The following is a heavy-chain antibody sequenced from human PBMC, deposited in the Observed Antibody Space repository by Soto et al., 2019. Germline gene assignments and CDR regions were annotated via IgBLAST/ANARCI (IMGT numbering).Heavy chain of an antibody. V-gene: IGHV4-61*08. J-gene: IGHJ4*02. CDR3: ATLTGPD. CDR2: MSHSGTT. Sequence: SETLSLTCSVSGGSVSSGGYLWDWIRQPPGKALEWIGCMSHSGTTNYNPSLKSRVTISADTSKNQFSLKLSSVTAADTAVYFCATLTGPDWGQGTLVTVSS. CDR1: GGSVSSGGYL.